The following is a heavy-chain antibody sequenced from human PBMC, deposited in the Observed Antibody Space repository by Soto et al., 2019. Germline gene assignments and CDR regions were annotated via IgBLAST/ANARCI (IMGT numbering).Heavy chain of an antibody. CDR3: ASRYDSSDY. CDR1: GGTFSSYT. CDR2: IIPILGIA. D-gene: IGHD3-22*01. V-gene: IGHV1-69*02. J-gene: IGHJ4*02. Sequence: QVQLVQSGAEVKKPGSSVKVSCKASGGTFSSYTISWVRQAPGQGLECMGRIIPILGIANYEQKFQGRVTITADKSTSTAYMELRSLRSEDTAVYYCASRYDSSDYWGQGTLVTVSS.